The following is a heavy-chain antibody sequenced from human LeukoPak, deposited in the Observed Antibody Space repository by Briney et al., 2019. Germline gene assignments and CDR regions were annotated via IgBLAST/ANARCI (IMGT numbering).Heavy chain of an antibody. CDR3: ARQTGSGLFILP. J-gene: IGHJ4*02. CDR1: GVSISSSNSY. Sequence: SETLSLTCTVSGVSISSSNSYWGWIRQPPGKGLEWIGSIYYSGNTYYNASLKSQVSIFIDTSKNQFSLRLTSVTAADTAVYYCARQTGSGLFILPGGQGTLVTVSS. V-gene: IGHV4-39*01. D-gene: IGHD3/OR15-3a*01. CDR2: IYYSGNT.